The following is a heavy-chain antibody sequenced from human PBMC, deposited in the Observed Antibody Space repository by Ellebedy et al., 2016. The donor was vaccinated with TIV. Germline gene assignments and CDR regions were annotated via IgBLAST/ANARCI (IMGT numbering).Heavy chain of an antibody. CDR3: ARKMDVFDS. D-gene: IGHD2-8*01. V-gene: IGHV3-23*01. Sequence: GESLKISCALSGFTSNLYSISWVRQAPGKGLEWVSGISGSGDNPYYRDSVKGRFVISRDNSKNTVYLQMNSLTTEDTAMYFGARKMDVFDSWGQGTQVTVSS. CDR2: ISGSGDNP. CDR1: GFTSNLYS. J-gene: IGHJ5*01.